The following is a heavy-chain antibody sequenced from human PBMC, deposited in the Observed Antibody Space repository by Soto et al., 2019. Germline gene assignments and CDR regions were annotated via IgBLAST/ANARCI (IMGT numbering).Heavy chain of an antibody. J-gene: IGHJ4*02. V-gene: IGHV1-3*01. CDR2: INAGNGNT. Sequence: GASVKVSCKASGYTFTSYAMHWVRQAPGQRLEWMGWINAGNGNTKYSQKFQGRVTITRDTSASTAYMELSSLRSEDTAVYYCARGWNYGGSTFFDYWGQGTLVTVSS. CDR1: GYTFTSYA. CDR3: ARGWNYGGSTFFDY. D-gene: IGHD1-7*01.